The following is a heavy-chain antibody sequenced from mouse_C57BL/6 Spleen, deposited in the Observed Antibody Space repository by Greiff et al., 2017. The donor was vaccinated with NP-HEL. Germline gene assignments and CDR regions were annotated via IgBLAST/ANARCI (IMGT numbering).Heavy chain of an antibody. CDR3: ARRQLSHVGAMDY. Sequence: VMLVESGPELVKPGASVKISCKASGYAFSSSWMNWVKQRPGKGLEWIGRIYPGDGDTNYNGKFKGKATLTADKSSSTAYMQLSSLTSEDSAVYFCARRQLSHVGAMDYWGQGTSVTVSS. V-gene: IGHV1-82*01. D-gene: IGHD3-2*02. CDR2: IYPGDGDT. CDR1: GYAFSSSW. J-gene: IGHJ4*01.